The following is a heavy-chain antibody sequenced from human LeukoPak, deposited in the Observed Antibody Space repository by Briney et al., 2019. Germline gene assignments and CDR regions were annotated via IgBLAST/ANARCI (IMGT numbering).Heavy chain of an antibody. CDR3: AGVAVAGYDY. Sequence: GGSLRLSCAASGGTFNSYEMNGVRQAPGKGLEWVSYISSSGSTIYYADSVKGRFTISRDNAKNSLYLQMNSLRAEDTAVYYCAGVAVAGYDYWGQGTLVTVSS. CDR2: ISSSGSTI. CDR1: GGTFNSYE. D-gene: IGHD6-19*01. V-gene: IGHV3-48*03. J-gene: IGHJ4*02.